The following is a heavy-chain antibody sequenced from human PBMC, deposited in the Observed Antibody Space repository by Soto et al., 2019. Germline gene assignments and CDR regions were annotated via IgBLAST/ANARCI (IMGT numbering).Heavy chain of an antibody. CDR3: ARISDDSGWYRYFEH. V-gene: IGHV4-4*02. Sequence: KPSETLSLTCVVSGGPISSSSWWPWVRQPPGKGLEWIGEIYHSESTNYNPSLMSRVTISMDTSKNHFSLTLTSVTAADTAIYFCARISDDSGWYRYFEHWGQGTLVTVSS. CDR1: GGPISSSSW. J-gene: IGHJ1*01. D-gene: IGHD6-19*01. CDR2: IYHSEST.